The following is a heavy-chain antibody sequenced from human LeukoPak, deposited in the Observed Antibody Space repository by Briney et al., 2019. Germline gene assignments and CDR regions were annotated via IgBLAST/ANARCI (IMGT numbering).Heavy chain of an antibody. Sequence: GGSLRLSCAASGFTFNNYAMNWVRQGPGEGLEWVSAISGTGSSTYYADSVKGRFTISGDTSKNILFLQMNTLRAEDTAIYYCAKDRTVGASYWYFDLWGRGTLVTVSS. CDR1: GFTFNNYA. V-gene: IGHV3-23*01. J-gene: IGHJ2*01. D-gene: IGHD1-26*01. CDR3: AKDRTVGASYWYFDL. CDR2: ISGTGSST.